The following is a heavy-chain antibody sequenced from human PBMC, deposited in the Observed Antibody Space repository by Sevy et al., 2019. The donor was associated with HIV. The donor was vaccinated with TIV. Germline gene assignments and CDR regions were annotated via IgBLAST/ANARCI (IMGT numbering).Heavy chain of an antibody. Sequence: GGSLRLSCAASGFTFSSYGMHWVRQAPGKGLEWVAFIRYDGSNKYYADSVKGRITISRDNSKNTLYLQMNSLRAEETAVYYCAKDRSSVVVPAAMEDYWGQGTLVTVSS. CDR1: GFTFSSYG. CDR2: IRYDGSNK. D-gene: IGHD2-2*01. J-gene: IGHJ4*02. CDR3: AKDRSSVVVPAAMEDY. V-gene: IGHV3-30*02.